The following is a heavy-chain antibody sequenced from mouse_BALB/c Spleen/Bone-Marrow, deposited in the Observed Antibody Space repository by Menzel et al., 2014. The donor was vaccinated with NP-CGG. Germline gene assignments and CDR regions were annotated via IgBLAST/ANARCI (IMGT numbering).Heavy chain of an antibody. D-gene: IGHD1-1*01. CDR1: GYSFTGYT. Sequence: VQLKESGPELVKPGASMKISCKASGYSFTGYTMNWVKQSHGKNLEWTGLINPYNGGTSYNQKFKGKATLTVDKSSSTAYMELLSLTSEDSAVYYCARGPYYGSYFDVWGAGTTVTVSS. V-gene: IGHV1-18*01. CDR3: ARGPYYGSYFDV. CDR2: INPYNGGT. J-gene: IGHJ1*01.